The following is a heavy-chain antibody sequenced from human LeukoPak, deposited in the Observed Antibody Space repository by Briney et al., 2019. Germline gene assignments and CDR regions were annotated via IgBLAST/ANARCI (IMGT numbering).Heavy chain of an antibody. J-gene: IGHJ4*02. V-gene: IGHV1-18*01. D-gene: IGHD3-3*01. CDR3: ARANNLNYDFWSGYYY. CDR2: ISAYNGNT. CDR1: GYTFTSYG. Sequence: GASVKVSCKASGYTFTSYGISWARQAPGQGLEWMGWISAYNGNTNYAQKLQGRVTMTTDTSTSTAYMELRSLRSDDTAVYYCARANNLNYDFWSGYYYWGQGTLVTVSS.